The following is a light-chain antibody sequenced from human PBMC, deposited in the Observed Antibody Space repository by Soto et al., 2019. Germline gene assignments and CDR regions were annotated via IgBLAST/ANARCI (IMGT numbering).Light chain of an antibody. CDR3: QQTYRPSYT. V-gene: IGKV1-39*01. J-gene: IGKJ2*01. CDR2: AAS. CDR1: QSVNRY. Sequence: DIQMPQSPSSLSASLGDRVTIICRASQSVNRYLNWYQQQPGRAPKVLIYAASSLHSGVPSRFSGNGSGTDCTLTISRLQPEDFATYFCQQTYRPSYTFGQGTRLEIK.